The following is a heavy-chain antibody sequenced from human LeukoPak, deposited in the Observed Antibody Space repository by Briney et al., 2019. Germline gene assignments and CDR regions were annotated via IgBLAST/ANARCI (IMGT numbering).Heavy chain of an antibody. D-gene: IGHD1-26*01. V-gene: IGHV4-39*07. J-gene: IGHJ4*02. Sequence: SETLSLTCTVSGGSISSSSYYWGWIRQPPGKGLEWIGSIYYSGSTYYNPSLKSRVTISVDTSKNQFSLKLSSVTAADTAVYYCARDHSGSYNEGPRGPHDWGQGTLVTVSS. CDR1: GGSISSSSYY. CDR3: ARDHSGSYNEGPRGPHD. CDR2: IYYSGST.